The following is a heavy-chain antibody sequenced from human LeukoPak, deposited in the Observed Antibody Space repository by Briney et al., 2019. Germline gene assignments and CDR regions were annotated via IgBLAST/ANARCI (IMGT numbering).Heavy chain of an antibody. D-gene: IGHD1-20*01. CDR3: ARQGQRYNWNDGKTSYNYFYMDV. V-gene: IGHV1-2*02. J-gene: IGHJ6*03. CDR2: INPNNGGT. Sequence: GASVKVSCKASGYTFTGYYMHWVRQAPGQGLEWMGWINPNNGGTNYAQKLQGRVTTTRDMSTSTVYMELSSLRAEDTAVYYCARQGQRYNWNDGKTSYNYFYMDVWGKGTTVTVSS. CDR1: GYTFTGYY.